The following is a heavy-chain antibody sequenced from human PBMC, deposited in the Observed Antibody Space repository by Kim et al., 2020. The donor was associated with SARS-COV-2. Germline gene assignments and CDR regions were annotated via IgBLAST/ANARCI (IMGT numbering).Heavy chain of an antibody. CDR1: GFTFDDYA. CDR2: ISWNSGSI. CDR3: AKEKIAAAGTGLYYYYYYMDV. D-gene: IGHD6-13*01. Sequence: GGSLRLSCAASGFTFDDYAMHWVRQAPGKGLEWVSGISWNSGSIGYADSVKGRFTISRDNAKNSLYLQMNSLRAEDTALYYCAKEKIAAAGTGLYYYYYYMDVWGKGTTVTVSS. J-gene: IGHJ6*03. V-gene: IGHV3-9*01.